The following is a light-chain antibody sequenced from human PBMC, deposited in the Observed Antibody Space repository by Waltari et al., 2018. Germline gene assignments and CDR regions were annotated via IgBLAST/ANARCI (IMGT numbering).Light chain of an antibody. CDR2: GEN. CDR3: TSRDSSGYRHV. V-gene: IGLV3-19*01. Sequence: SSALTQDPAVSVALGQTVRITCQGDSLRKYYATWYQQKPGQAPVLVIFGENKRPSGIPDRFSGSSSGNTASLTITGAQAEDEADYHCTSRDSSGYRHVFGTGTKVTVL. CDR1: SLRKYY. J-gene: IGLJ1*01.